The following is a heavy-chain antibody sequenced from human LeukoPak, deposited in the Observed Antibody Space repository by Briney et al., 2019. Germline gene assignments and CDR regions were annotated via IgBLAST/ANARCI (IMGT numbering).Heavy chain of an antibody. J-gene: IGHJ4*02. CDR3: ARDYGSGSYFGYSDY. CDR2: ISSSGSTI. Sequence: GGSLRLSCAASGFTFSSYEMNWVRQAPGKGLEWVSYISSSGSTIYYADSVKGRFPISRDNAKNSLYLQMNSLRAEDTAVYYCARDYGSGSYFGYSDYWGQGTLVTVSS. CDR1: GFTFSSYE. V-gene: IGHV3-48*03. D-gene: IGHD3-10*01.